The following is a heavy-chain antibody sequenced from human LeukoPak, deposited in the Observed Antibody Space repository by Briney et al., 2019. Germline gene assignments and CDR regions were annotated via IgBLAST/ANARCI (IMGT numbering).Heavy chain of an antibody. V-gene: IGHV3-48*03. Sequence: GGSLRLSCAASGFTFSCYEMNWVRQAPGRGLEWVSYISSSGSTIYYADSVKGRFTISRDNAKNSLYLQMNSLRAEDTAVYYCAKEGGSYYTGSYYFDYWGQGTLVTVSS. CDR3: AKEGGSYYTGSYYFDY. CDR1: GFTFSCYE. J-gene: IGHJ4*02. CDR2: ISSSGSTI. D-gene: IGHD1-26*01.